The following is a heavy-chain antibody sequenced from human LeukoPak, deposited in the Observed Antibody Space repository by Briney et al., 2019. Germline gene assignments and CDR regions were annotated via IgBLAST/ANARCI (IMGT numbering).Heavy chain of an antibody. V-gene: IGHV3-23*01. D-gene: IGHD6-13*01. Sequence: VRXAXXKGXXWVXTISGSGGSTYYADSVKGRFTISRDNSQNTLYLQMNSLRAEDTAVYYCAKDRGKAATGTPDYWGQGTLVTVSS. J-gene: IGHJ4*02. CDR3: AKDRGKAATGTPDY. CDR2: ISGSGGST.